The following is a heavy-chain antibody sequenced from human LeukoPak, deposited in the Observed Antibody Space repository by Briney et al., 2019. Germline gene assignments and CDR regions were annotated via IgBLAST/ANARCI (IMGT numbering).Heavy chain of an antibody. J-gene: IGHJ4*02. D-gene: IGHD2-2*01. V-gene: IGHV3-21*01. CDR3: ARDGRYCSSTSCLDY. CDR1: GFTFSNAW. CDR2: ISSSSSYI. Sequence: GGSLRLSCAASGFTFSNAWMSWVRQPPGKGLEWVSSISSSSSYIYYADSVKGRFTISRDNAKNSLYLQMNSLRAEDTAVYYCARDGRYCSSTSCLDYWGQGTLVTVSS.